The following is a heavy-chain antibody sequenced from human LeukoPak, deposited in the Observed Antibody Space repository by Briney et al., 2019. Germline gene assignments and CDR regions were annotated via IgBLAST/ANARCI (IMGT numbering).Heavy chain of an antibody. CDR1: GGSINRSPYY. CDR2: IYYTGPT. D-gene: IGHD5-24*01. Sequence: SETLSLTCTVSGGSINRSPYYWGWIRQPPGKGLEWIGNIYYTGPTYDNPSLKSRITLSVDTSQNQFSLKLTSVTAADTAVYYCARDLDGYNLLFDYWGQGTLVTVSS. J-gene: IGHJ4*02. V-gene: IGHV4-39*07. CDR3: ARDLDGYNLLFDY.